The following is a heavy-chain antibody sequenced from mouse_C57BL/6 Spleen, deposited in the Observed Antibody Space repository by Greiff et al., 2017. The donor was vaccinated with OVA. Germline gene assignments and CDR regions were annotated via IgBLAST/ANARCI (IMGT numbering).Heavy chain of an antibody. J-gene: IGHJ3*01. CDR3: ARNGPSYYSNYGFAY. Sequence: VQLQQPGAELVKPGASVKLSCKASGYTFTSYWMHWVKQRPGQGLEWIGMIHPNSGSTNYNEKFKSKATLTVDKSSSTAYMQLSSLTSEDSAVYYCARNGPSYYSNYGFAYWGQGTLVTVSA. CDR1: GYTFTSYW. V-gene: IGHV1-64*01. D-gene: IGHD2-5*01. CDR2: IHPNSGST.